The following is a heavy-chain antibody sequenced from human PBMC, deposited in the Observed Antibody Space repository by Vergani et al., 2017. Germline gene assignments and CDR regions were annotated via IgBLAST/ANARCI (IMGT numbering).Heavy chain of an antibody. V-gene: IGHV3-23*01. CDR2: ISARYPST. Sequence: EVQLLQSGGGVIQPGGSVRLSCAASGFTFSACPMTWVRQAPGKGLGWVSAISARYPSTYYADSVKGRFTISRDNSKNMLYLQMNSLRAEDTAVYYCARLSYDTTPYLQGGYGCWGQGTLVSVSS. CDR1: GFTFSACP. CDR3: ARLSYDTTPYLQGGYGC. J-gene: IGHJ4*02. D-gene: IGHD3-22*01.